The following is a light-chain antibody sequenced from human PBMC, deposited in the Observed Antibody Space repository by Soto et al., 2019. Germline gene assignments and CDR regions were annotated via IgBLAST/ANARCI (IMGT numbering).Light chain of an antibody. Sequence: QSVLAQPPSASGSPGQSVTISCTGTGSDVGGFNYVSWYQQHPGKAPRLMIYEVTKRPSGVPDRFSGFKSGNTASLTVSGLQAEDEADYYCSSYAGSNNVVFGGGTNLTVL. V-gene: IGLV2-8*01. CDR2: EVT. J-gene: IGLJ2*01. CDR3: SSYAGSNNVV. CDR1: GSDVGGFNY.